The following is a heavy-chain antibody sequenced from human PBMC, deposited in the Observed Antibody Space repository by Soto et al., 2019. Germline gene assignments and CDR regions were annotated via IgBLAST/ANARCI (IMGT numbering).Heavy chain of an antibody. CDR3: ARDIAAAGRTFQH. D-gene: IGHD6-13*01. J-gene: IGHJ1*01. CDR2: IIPILGIA. CDR1: GGTFSSYT. V-gene: IGHV1-69*08. Sequence: QVQLVQSGAEVKKPGSSVKVSCKASGGTFSSYTISWVRQAPGQGLEWMGRIIPILGIANYAQKFQGRVTXTXDXXTSTAYMELSSLSSEDTAVYYCARDIAAAGRTFQHWGQGTLVTVSS.